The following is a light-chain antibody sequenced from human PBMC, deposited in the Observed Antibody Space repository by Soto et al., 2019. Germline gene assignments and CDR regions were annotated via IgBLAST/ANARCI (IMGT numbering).Light chain of an antibody. Sequence: IQLTQSPSSLSASVGDRVTITCRASQAIRTALGWYQQKPGKVPKLLIYAATTLQSGVPSRFSGSRSGTEFTLTISSLQPEDFATYYCQQLNGYLELTFGGGTKVDIK. J-gene: IGKJ4*01. CDR3: QQLNGYLELT. CDR1: QAIRTA. V-gene: IGKV1-9*01. CDR2: AAT.